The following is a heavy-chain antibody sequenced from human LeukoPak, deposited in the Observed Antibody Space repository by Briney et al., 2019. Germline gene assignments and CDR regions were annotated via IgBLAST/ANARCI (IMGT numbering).Heavy chain of an antibody. CDR3: ARWDIVATIDY. CDR2: IYYSGST. V-gene: IGHV4-59*01. CDR1: GGSISSYY. Sequence: SETLSLTCTVSGGSISSYYWSWVRQPPGKGLEWIGYIYYSGSTNYNPSLKSRVTISVDTSKNQFSLKLSSVTAADTAVYYCARWDIVATIDYWGQGTLVTVSS. J-gene: IGHJ4*02. D-gene: IGHD5-12*01.